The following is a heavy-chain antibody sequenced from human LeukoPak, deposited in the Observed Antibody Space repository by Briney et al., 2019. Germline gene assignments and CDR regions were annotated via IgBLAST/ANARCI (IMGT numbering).Heavy chain of an antibody. CDR2: ISYDGSNK. Sequence: GRSLRLSCTASGFTFSSYGMHWVRQAPGKGLEWVAVISYDGSNKYYADSVKGRFTISRDDSKNTLYLQMNSLRAEDTAVYYCARDWTDIVVVVAALYYYYYMDVWGKGTTVTVSS. CDR3: ARDWTDIVVVVAALYYYYYMDV. J-gene: IGHJ6*03. CDR1: GFTFSSYG. V-gene: IGHV3-30*03. D-gene: IGHD2-15*01.